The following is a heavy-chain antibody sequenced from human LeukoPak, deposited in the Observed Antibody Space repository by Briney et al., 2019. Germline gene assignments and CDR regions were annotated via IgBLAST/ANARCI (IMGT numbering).Heavy chain of an antibody. Sequence: SETLSLTCGVSGGSLSGSWWNWIRQSPGKGLEWIGEIYHSGSTNYNPSLKSRVTMSVDTSKNQFSLRLTSVSAADTAVYYCARTFGGVIARRYFDYWGQGTLVTVSS. CDR1: GGSLSGSW. CDR2: IYHSGST. CDR3: ARTFGGVIARRYFDY. J-gene: IGHJ4*02. V-gene: IGHV4-34*01. D-gene: IGHD3-16*02.